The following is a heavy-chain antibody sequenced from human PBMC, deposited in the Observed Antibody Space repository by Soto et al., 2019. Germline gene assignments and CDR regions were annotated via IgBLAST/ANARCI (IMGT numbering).Heavy chain of an antibody. CDR1: GFMFDNYA. D-gene: IGHD3-22*01. CDR3: VRGEYTSTYYFFAEYFRH. V-gene: IGHV3-23*01. Sequence: VQLLESGGGLVQPGGSLRLSCTASGFMFDNYAIFWVRQAPGKGLQWVSTISPSGGATYYADSVKGRFTISRDNSRNTVSLQLSSLRVEDTAVFYCVRGEYTSTYYFFAEYFRHWGQGTLVSVS. CDR2: ISPSGGAT. J-gene: IGHJ1*01.